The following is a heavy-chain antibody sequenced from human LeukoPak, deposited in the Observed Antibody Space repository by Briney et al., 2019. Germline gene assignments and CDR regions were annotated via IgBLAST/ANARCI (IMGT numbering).Heavy chain of an antibody. V-gene: IGHV1-2*06. J-gene: IGHJ5*02. Sequence: ASVKVSCKASGCSLIDCNMHWVRQAPGQGLEWMGRMNRNNGGANYARKFQGRVTMTRDTSINTAYMELSSLRSGDTAVYYCAKGGTGTMGQFDPWGQGTLVTVSS. CDR3: AKGGTGTMGQFDP. D-gene: IGHD1-7*01. CDR2: MNRNNGGA. CDR1: GCSLIDCN.